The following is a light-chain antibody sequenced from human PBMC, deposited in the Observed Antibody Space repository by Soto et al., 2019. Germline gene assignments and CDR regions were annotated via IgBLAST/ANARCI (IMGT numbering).Light chain of an antibody. CDR2: AAS. CDR3: QKYNNAPFT. V-gene: IGKV1-27*01. Sequence: DIQMTQSPSSLSASVGDRVTITCWASQGIRNYLAWYQQKPGKVPKLLIYAASTLQSGVPSRFSGSGSGTDFTLTISSLQPEDVATYYCQKYNNAPFTFGPGTKVDIK. J-gene: IGKJ3*01. CDR1: QGIRNY.